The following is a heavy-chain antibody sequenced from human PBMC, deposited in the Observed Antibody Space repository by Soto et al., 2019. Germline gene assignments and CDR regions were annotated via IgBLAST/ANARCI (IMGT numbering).Heavy chain of an antibody. J-gene: IGHJ5*02. D-gene: IGHD3-9*01. CDR3: ARQRYFDWLLSKQVGWFDP. CDR2: MNPNSGNT. Sequence: ASVKVSCKASGYTFTSYDINWVRQATGQGLEWMGWMNPNSGNTGYAQKFQGRVTMTRNTSISTAYMELSSLRSEDTAVYYCARQRYFDWLLSKQVGWFDPWGQGTLVTVS. CDR1: GYTFTSYD. V-gene: IGHV1-8*01.